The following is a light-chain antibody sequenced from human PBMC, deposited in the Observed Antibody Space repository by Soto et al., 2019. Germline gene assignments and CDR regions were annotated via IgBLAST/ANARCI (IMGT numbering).Light chain of an antibody. CDR2: DND. J-gene: IGLJ6*01. CDR1: GSNIGNNR. Sequence: QSVLTQPPSVSAAPGQKATISCSGSGSNIGNNRVSWYQQLPGTAPKLLMFDNDQRPSGIPDRFSASKSGTSATLGITGLQTGDEADYYCGTWDSGLNAYVFGTGTQLTVL. CDR3: GTWDSGLNAYV. V-gene: IGLV1-51*01.